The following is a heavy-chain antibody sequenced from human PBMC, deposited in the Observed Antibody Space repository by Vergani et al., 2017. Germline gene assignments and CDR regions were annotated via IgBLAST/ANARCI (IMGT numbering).Heavy chain of an antibody. J-gene: IGHJ1*01. CDR2: MNPNSGNT. D-gene: IGHD3/OR15-3a*01. Sequence: QVQLVQSGAEVMQPGASVKVSCKTSGYIFNSDDIDWVRQAPGKGREWMGWMNPNSGNTGYSHQFQGRVTITRDNSITTAYMELRGLTSEDTAMYYCARARRTCSAVDCPRYYFYYWGQGTLVTVSS. CDR1: GYIFNSDD. V-gene: IGHV1-8*03. CDR3: ARARRTCSAVDCPRYYFYY.